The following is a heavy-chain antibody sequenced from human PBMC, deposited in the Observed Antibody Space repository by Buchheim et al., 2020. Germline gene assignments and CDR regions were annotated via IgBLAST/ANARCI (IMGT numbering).Heavy chain of an antibody. CDR1: GFTFSSYW. CDR3: ARDRDFFSDYYMDV. V-gene: IGHV3-7*01. CDR2: IKQDGSEK. Sequence: EVQLVESGGDLVQPRGSLRLSCAASGFTFSSYWMSWVRQAPGKGLKWVANIKQDGSEKYYVDSVKGRLTISRDNAKNSLYLQMNSLRAEDTAVYYCARDRDFFSDYYMDVWGQRDH. J-gene: IGHJ6*03. D-gene: IGHD3-3*01.